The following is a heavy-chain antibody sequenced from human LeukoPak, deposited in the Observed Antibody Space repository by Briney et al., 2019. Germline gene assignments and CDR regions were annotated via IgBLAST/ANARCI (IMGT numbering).Heavy chain of an antibody. CDR1: GFTLSIHG. J-gene: IGHJ2*01. V-gene: IGHV3-64*01. CDR2: ISTTGSTT. Sequence: GESLTLSCAASGFTLSIHGMHWVRQAPGKGLEYVSAISTTGSTTYYAHSVKSRFTISRDNSKNTLYLQMGSVRPEDMAVYYSARDAYYNDGSGYPAINWYFDLWGPGTLVIVSS. CDR3: ARDAYYNDGSGYPAINWYFDL. D-gene: IGHD3-22*01.